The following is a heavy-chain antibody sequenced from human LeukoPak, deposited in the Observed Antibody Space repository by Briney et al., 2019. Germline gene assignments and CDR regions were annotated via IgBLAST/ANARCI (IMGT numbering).Heavy chain of an antibody. J-gene: IGHJ5*02. CDR3: ARGHGDYSFWFDP. CDR1: GGSISSYY. Sequence: SETLSLTCTVSGGSISSYYWSWIRQPPGKGLEWIGYIYHSGSTYYNPSLKSRVTISVDRSKNQFSLKLSSVTAADTAVYYCARGHGDYSFWFDPWGQGTLVTVSS. CDR2: IYHSGST. V-gene: IGHV4-59*12. D-gene: IGHD4-11*01.